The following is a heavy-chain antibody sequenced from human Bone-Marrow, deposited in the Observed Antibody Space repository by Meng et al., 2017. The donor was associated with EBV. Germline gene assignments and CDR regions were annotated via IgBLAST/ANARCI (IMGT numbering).Heavy chain of an antibody. V-gene: IGHV1-18*01. D-gene: IGHD6-6*01. CDR2: ISAYNGNT. CDR3: ARGSIAARPVVY. Sequence: VQLVQSGAAVKKPGASVKVPCKASGYTFTSDGISWVRQAPGQGLEWMGWISAYNGNTNYAQKLQGRVTLTTDTSTSTAYMELRSLRSGDTAVYYCARGSIAARPVVYWGQGTLVTVSS. CDR1: GYTFTSDG. J-gene: IGHJ4*02.